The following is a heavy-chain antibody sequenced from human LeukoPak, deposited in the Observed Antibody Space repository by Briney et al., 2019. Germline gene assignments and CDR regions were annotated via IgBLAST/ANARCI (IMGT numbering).Heavy chain of an antibody. CDR2: IWYDGSNK. CDR3: VEGSRYSRH. D-gene: IGHD6-13*01. CDR1: GFTFSSYG. V-gene: IGHV3-33*01. J-gene: IGHJ4*02. Sequence: PGGSLRLSCAASGFTFSSYGMHWVRQAPGKVLDWLAVIWYDGSNKYYADSVKGRFTISRDNSKNTLYLQMNSLRAEDTAVYYCVEGSRYSRHWGQGTLVTVSS.